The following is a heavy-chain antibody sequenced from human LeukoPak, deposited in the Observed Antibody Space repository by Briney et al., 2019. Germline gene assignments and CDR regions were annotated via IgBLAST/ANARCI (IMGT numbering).Heavy chain of an antibody. CDR2: IYYSGST. CDR3: ATAYDYVWGSYRSIGLDY. CDR1: GGSLSSNSYY. J-gene: IGHJ4*02. D-gene: IGHD3-16*02. V-gene: IGHV4-39*01. Sequence: SETLSLTCTVSGGSLSSNSYYWGWIRQPPGKGLKWIGSIYYSGSTYYNPSLKSRVTISVDTSKNQFSLKLSSVTAADTAVYYCATAYDYVWGSYRSIGLDYWGQGTLVTVSS.